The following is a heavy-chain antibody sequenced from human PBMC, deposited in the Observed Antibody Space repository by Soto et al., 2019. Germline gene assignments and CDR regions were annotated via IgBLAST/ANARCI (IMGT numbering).Heavy chain of an antibody. J-gene: IGHJ4*02. V-gene: IGHV3-33*01. D-gene: IGHD3-3*01. Sequence: GGSLRLSCAESGFTFSSYGMHWVRQAPGKGLEWVAVIWYDGSNKYYADSVKGRFTISRDNSKNTLYLQMNSLRAEDTAVYYCAREGSISQTFDYWGQGTLVTVSS. CDR3: AREGSISQTFDY. CDR2: IWYDGSNK. CDR1: GFTFSSYG.